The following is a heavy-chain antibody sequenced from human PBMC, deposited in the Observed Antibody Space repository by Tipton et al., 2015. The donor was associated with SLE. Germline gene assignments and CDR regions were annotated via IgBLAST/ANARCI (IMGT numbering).Heavy chain of an antibody. J-gene: IGHJ4*02. CDR3: VRDIGSVTAALGY. CDR2: ILWSSGNI. CDR1: GFTFDAYG. Sequence: SLRLSCVASGFTFDAYGMHWVRQVPGKGLGWVSGILWSSGNIGYADSVRGRFTISRDNAKNSLYLQMNSLRPEDTALYYCVRDIGSVTAALGYWGQGTLVTVPS. V-gene: IGHV3-9*01. D-gene: IGHD3-10*01.